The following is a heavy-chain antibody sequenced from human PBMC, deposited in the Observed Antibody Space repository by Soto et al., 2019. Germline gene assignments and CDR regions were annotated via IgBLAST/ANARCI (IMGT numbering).Heavy chain of an antibody. CDR1: GGSISTYY. Sequence: SETLSLTCTVSGGSISTYYWSWIRQPPGKGLEWIGYIYYSGSTNYNPSLKSRVTISVDTSKNQFSLKLSSVSAADTAVYYCARDGSRYDFWSGPYYFDYWGQGTLVTVPS. V-gene: IGHV4-59*01. D-gene: IGHD3-3*01. CDR3: ARDGSRYDFWSGPYYFDY. CDR2: IYYSGST. J-gene: IGHJ4*02.